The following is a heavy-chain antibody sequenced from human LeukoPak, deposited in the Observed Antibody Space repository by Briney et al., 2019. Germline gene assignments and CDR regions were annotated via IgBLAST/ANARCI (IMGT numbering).Heavy chain of an antibody. V-gene: IGHV4-61*01. J-gene: IGHJ4*02. CDR3: ARVSLVRGAPDYYFDY. CDR1: GGSISSGSYY. Sequence: SETLSLTCTVSGGSISSGSYYWSWIRQPPGKGLEWIGYIYYSGSTNYNPSLKSRVTISVDTSKNQFSLKLSSVTAADTAVYYCARVSLVRGAPDYYFDYWGQGTLVTVSS. CDR2: IYYSGST. D-gene: IGHD3-10*01.